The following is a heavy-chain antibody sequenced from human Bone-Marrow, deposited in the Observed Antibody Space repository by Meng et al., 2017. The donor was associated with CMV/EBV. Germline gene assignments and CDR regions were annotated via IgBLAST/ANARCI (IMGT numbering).Heavy chain of an antibody. V-gene: IGHV3-74*01. D-gene: IGHD1-7*01. CDR2: INTDGSST. CDR3: ARAFTGTRNAFDI. Sequence: GGSLRLSCAASGFTFSNYWMHWVRQAPGKGLIWVSRINTDGSSTNYADSVKGRFTISRDNAKNTLYLQMNSLRAEDTAVYYCARAFTGTRNAFDIWGQGTRVTGSS. J-gene: IGHJ3*02. CDR1: GFTFSNYW.